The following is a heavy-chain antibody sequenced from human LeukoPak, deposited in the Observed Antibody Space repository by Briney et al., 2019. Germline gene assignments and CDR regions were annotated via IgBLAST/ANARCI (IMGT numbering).Heavy chain of an antibody. D-gene: IGHD2-15*01. Sequence: ASVKVSCKASGYTFTGYDMHWVRPAPGQGREWMGWINPNSGGTNYAQKFQGRVTMTRDTSISTAYMELSRLRSDDTAVYYCARDGAVVVVAATLDVWGKGTTVTVSS. V-gene: IGHV1-2*02. CDR3: ARDGAVVVVAATLDV. CDR1: GYTFTGYD. J-gene: IGHJ6*04. CDR2: INPNSGGT.